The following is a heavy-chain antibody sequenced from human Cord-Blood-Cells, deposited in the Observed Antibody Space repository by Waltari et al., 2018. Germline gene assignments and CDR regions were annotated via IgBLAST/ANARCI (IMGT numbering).Heavy chain of an antibody. V-gene: IGHV4-34*01. CDR3: ARTGAQLDYYYYYMDV. Sequence: QVHIQQWGAVLLKPSETLSLPCSVYGGSFIGYYWSRSRQPPGKGLEWIGEINHSGSTNYNPSLKSRVTISVDTSKNQFYLKLSSVTAADTAVYYCARTGAQLDYYYYYMDVWGKGTTVTVSS. CDR1: GGSFIGYY. CDR2: INHSGST. J-gene: IGHJ6*03. D-gene: IGHD6-13*01.